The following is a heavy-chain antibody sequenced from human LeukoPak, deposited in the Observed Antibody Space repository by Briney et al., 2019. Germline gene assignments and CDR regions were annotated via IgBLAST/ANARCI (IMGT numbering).Heavy chain of an antibody. CDR3: ARGGRWLQFNY. CDR2: ISYSGST. CDR1: GGSVNSGTYY. Sequence: SETLSLTCTVPGGSVNSGTYYWSWIRQPPGKGLEWIGYISYSGSTNYNPSLKSRVTISVDTSKNQFSLKLSSVTAADTAVYYCARGGRWLQFNYWGQGTLVTVSS. D-gene: IGHD5-24*01. J-gene: IGHJ4*02. V-gene: IGHV4-61*01.